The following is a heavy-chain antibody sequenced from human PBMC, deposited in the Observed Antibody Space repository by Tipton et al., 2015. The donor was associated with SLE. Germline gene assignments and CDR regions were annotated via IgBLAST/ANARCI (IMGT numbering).Heavy chain of an antibody. J-gene: IGHJ5*02. V-gene: IGHV4-34*01. D-gene: IGHD4-17*01. CDR2: INHSGST. Sequence: TLSLTCAVYGGSFSGYYWSWIRQPPGKGLEWIGEINHSGSTNYNPSLKSRVTISVDTSKNQFSLKLSSVTAAETAVYYCARGRDVNDYGDYDWFDPWGQGTLVTVSS. CDR1: GGSFSGYY. CDR3: ARGRDVNDYGDYDWFDP.